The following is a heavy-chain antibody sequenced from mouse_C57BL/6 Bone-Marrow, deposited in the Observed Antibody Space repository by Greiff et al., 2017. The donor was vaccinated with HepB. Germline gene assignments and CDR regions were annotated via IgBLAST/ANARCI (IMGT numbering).Heavy chain of an antibody. J-gene: IGHJ4*01. Sequence: VQLQQSGPGLVQPSQSLSITCTVSGFSLTSYGVHWVRQSPGKGLEWLGVIWSGGSTDYNADFISRLSISKDNSKSQVIFKMNSLQADDTAIDYCARKRETATMDYWGQGTSVTVSS. V-gene: IGHV2-2*01. CDR3: ARKRETATMDY. CDR1: GFSLTSYG. D-gene: IGHD3-2*01. CDR2: IWSGGST.